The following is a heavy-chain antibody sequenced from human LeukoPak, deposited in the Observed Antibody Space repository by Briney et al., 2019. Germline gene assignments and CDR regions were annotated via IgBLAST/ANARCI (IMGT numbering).Heavy chain of an antibody. J-gene: IGHJ4*02. CDR1: GYTFTSYG. CDR2: ISGYNGNT. CDR3: ARNRSGYCDY. Sequence: ASVKVSCKASGYTFTSYGISWVRQAPGQGLEWMGRISGYNGNTNYAQKLQGRVTMTKDTSTSTAYMELRSLRSDDTAVYYCARNRSGYCDYWGQGTLVTVSS. D-gene: IGHD3-3*01. V-gene: IGHV1-18*01.